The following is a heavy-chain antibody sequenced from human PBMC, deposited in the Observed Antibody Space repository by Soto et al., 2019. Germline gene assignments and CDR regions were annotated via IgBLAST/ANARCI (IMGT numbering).Heavy chain of an antibody. J-gene: IGHJ5*01. CDR3: STRAYDTNGYYRFDP. V-gene: IGHV4-34*01. CDR2: INHSGRV. D-gene: IGHD3-22*01. CDR1: GGSFSGHS. Sequence: SETLSLTCAVYGGSFSGHSWTWIRQSPGKGLEWIGDINHSGRVNYSPSLKSRVTISLDTSKNQFSLTLSAATAADTAMYYCSTRAYDTNGYYRFDPWGQGTLVTVSS.